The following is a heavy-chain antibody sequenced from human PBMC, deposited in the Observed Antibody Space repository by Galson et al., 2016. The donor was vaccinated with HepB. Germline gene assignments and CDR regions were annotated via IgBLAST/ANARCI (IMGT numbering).Heavy chain of an antibody. J-gene: IGHJ4*02. V-gene: IGHV4-34*01. CDR2: INHSGST. Sequence: ETLSLTCAVYGGSFSGYYWSWIRQPPGKGLEWIGEINHSGSTNYDPSLKSRVTISVDTSKNQFSLKLSSVTAADTAVYYCARGRGRTYYFDYWGQGTLVTVSS. CDR1: GGSFSGYY. CDR3: ARGRGRTYYFDY. D-gene: IGHD2-15*01.